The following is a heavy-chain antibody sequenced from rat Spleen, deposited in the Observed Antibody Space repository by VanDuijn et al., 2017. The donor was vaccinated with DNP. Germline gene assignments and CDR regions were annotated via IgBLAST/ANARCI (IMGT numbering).Heavy chain of an antibody. CDR3: VTRGDPYDNWFAY. CDR2: INEDGSII. V-gene: IGHV4-2*01. D-gene: IGHD4-2*01. CDR1: GLNFNDYW. J-gene: IGHJ3*01. Sequence: EVKLVESGGGLVQPGRSLKLSCVASGLNFNDYWMGWVRQAPGKGLEWIGEINEDGSIINYTPSLRDKISSPRDNVQNTLFLEMSNLGSEDTGTYYCVTRGDPYDNWFAYWGRGTLVTVSS.